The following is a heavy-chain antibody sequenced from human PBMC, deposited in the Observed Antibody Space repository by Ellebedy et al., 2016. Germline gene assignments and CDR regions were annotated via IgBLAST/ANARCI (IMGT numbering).Heavy chain of an antibody. CDR1: GFTFSSYA. J-gene: IGHJ4*02. Sequence: GGSLRLSXAASGFTFSSYAMSWVRQAPGKGLEWVSSISSSSSYIYYADSVKGRFTISRDNAKNSLYLQMNSLRAEDTAVYYCARGGGSSWYRGDYWGQGTLVTVSS. D-gene: IGHD6-13*01. CDR3: ARGGGSSWYRGDY. CDR2: ISSSSSYI. V-gene: IGHV3-21*01.